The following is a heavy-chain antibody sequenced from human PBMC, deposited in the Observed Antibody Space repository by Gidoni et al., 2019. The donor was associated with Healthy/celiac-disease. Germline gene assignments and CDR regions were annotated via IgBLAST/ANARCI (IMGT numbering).Heavy chain of an antibody. CDR2: IRSKAYGGTT. CDR1: GFTFGDYA. D-gene: IGHD2-15*01. Sequence: EVQLVESGGGLVQPGRSLRLSCTASGFTFGDYAMSWFRQAPGKGLECVGFIRSKAYGGTTEYSASVKGRFTISREDSKSIAYLQMNSRKTEDTAVYYCTRDRVRWWTDAVDIWGQGTMVTVSS. J-gene: IGHJ3*02. V-gene: IGHV3-49*03. CDR3: TRDRVRWWTDAVDI.